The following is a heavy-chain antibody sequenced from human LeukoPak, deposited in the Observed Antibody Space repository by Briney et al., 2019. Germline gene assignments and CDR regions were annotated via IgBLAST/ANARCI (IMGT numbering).Heavy chain of an antibody. J-gene: IGHJ4*02. Sequence: GGSLRLSCAASGFTFSNYAMHWVRQAPGKGLEWVAFIRYDGSKKYYGGSVKGRFTISRDNSKNTLYLQMNSLRAEDTAMYYCAGRYCSGGNCYLNPLDYWGQGTLVTVSP. CDR3: AGRYCSGGNCYLNPLDY. V-gene: IGHV3-30*02. D-gene: IGHD2-15*01. CDR2: IRYDGSKK. CDR1: GFTFSNYA.